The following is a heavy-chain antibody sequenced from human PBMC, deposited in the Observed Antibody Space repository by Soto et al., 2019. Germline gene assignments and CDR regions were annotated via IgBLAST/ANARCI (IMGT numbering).Heavy chain of an antibody. CDR3: ARAWGWNYAPFDY. J-gene: IGHJ4*02. CDR1: GFTFSSYA. D-gene: IGHD1-7*01. V-gene: IGHV3-30-3*01. Sequence: QVQLVESGGGVVQPGRSLRLSCAASGFTFSSYAMHWVRQAPGKGLEWVAVISYDGSNKYYADSVKGRFTISRDNXKNTLYLQMNSLRAEDTAVYYCARAWGWNYAPFDYWGQGTLVTVSS. CDR2: ISYDGSNK.